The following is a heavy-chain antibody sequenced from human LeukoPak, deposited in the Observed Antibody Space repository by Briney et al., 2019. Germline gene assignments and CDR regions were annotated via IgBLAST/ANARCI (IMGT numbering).Heavy chain of an antibody. Sequence: SETLSLTCTVSGGSISSSSYYWGWIRQPPGKGLEWIGSIYYSGSTYYNPSLKSRVTISVDTSKNQFSLKLSSVTAADTAVYHCAREGDCSGGSCYYYYYMDVWGKGTTVTVSS. D-gene: IGHD2-15*01. J-gene: IGHJ6*03. CDR3: AREGDCSGGSCYYYYYMDV. CDR1: GGSISSSSYY. CDR2: IYYSGST. V-gene: IGHV4-39*01.